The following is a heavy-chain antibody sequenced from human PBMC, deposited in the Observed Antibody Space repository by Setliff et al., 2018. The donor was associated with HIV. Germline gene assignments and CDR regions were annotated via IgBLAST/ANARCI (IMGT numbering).Heavy chain of an antibody. V-gene: IGHV4-61*09. D-gene: IGHD3-22*01. CDR1: GGSISSGSNY. J-gene: IGHJ3*02. CDR3: ARILLYDSSAYFVNALDI. Sequence: SETLSLTCTVSGGSISSGSNYWSWIRQPAGKGLEWIGHIYTSGSTNYNPSLKSRVTISVDTSKNQFYLKLSSVTAADTAAYYCARILLYDSSAYFVNALDIWGQGTVVTVSS. CDR2: IYTSGST.